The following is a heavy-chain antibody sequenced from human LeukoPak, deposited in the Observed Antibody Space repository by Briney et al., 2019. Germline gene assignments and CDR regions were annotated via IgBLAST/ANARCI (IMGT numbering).Heavy chain of an antibody. J-gene: IGHJ4*02. Sequence: PGGSLRLSCAASGFTFSSHGMHWVRQAPGKGLEWVAVTSYDGSNKYYVDSAKGRFTISRGNSKNTLYLQMNGLRAEDTAVYYCAKDGTSSWYGEFAYWGQGTLVTVSS. CDR3: AKDGTSSWYGEFAY. D-gene: IGHD6-13*01. V-gene: IGHV3-30*18. CDR1: GFTFSSHG. CDR2: TSYDGSNK.